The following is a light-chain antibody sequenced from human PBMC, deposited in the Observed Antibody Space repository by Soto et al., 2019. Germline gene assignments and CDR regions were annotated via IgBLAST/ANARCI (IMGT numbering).Light chain of an antibody. J-gene: IGKJ2*01. V-gene: IGKV4-1*01. CDR2: WAS. Sequence: DIVMTQSPDSLAVSLGERATINCKSSQSVLYSSNHKNYLAWYQQKPGQPPKLLIYWASTRESGVPDRFSGSGSGTDFTLTISSLQAEDVAVYYCQQYYSTPYTFGQGPKLEIK. CDR1: QSVLYSSNHKNY. CDR3: QQYYSTPYT.